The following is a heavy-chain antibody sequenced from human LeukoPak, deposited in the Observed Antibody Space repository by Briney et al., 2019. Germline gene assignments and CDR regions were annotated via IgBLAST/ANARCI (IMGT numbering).Heavy chain of an antibody. CDR1: GYIFTSCD. CDR2: ISAYNGNT. D-gene: IGHD6-19*01. J-gene: IGHJ4*02. CDR3: ARGGGSSGWYGSYFDY. Sequence: GASVKVSCKASGYIFTSCDISWEREAPGQGLEWMGWISAYNGNTKYAQKLQGRVTMTTDTSTSTAYMELRSLSSDDTAVYYCARGGGSSGWYGSYFDYWGQGTLVTVSS. V-gene: IGHV1-18*01.